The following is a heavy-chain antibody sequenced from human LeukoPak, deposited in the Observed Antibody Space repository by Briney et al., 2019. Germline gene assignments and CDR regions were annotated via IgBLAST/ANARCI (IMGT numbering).Heavy chain of an antibody. Sequence: GGSLRLSCAASGFTFSSYAMSWVRQAPGKGLEWVSGIGGSGGSTYYADSVKGRFTTSRDNSKNTLYLQMNSLRAEDTAVYYCAKGTGTTKGFFYYAMDVWGQGTTVTVSS. D-gene: IGHD1-1*01. V-gene: IGHV3-23*01. J-gene: IGHJ6*02. CDR1: GFTFSSYA. CDR3: AKGTGTTKGFFYYAMDV. CDR2: IGGSGGST.